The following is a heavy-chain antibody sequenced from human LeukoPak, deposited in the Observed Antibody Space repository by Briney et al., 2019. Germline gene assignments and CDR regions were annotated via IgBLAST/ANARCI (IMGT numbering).Heavy chain of an antibody. CDR3: ARDHGDGYNPTDYFDY. CDR2: IKQDGTEK. D-gene: IGHD5-24*01. V-gene: IGHV3-7*04. J-gene: IGHJ4*02. Sequence: SGGSLRLSCAASGFTFRTYWMNWVRQAPGKGPEWVANIKQDGTEKYYVDSVRGRFTISRDNAKNSLYLQMNNLRVEDTAVYYCARDHGDGYNPTDYFDYWGQGTLVTVSS. CDR1: GFTFRTYW.